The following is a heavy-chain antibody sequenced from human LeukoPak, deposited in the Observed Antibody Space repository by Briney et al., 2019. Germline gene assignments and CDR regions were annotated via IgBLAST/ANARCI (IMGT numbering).Heavy chain of an antibody. CDR2: INPNSGGT. V-gene: IGHV1-2*06. CDR3: ARDLDFVQSADLWSGYYTGIASDY. D-gene: IGHD3-3*01. Sequence: AXXXXSCKASGYTFTGYYMHWVRQAPGQGLEWMGRINPNSGGTNYAQKFQGRVTMTRDTSINTSYMELSSLRSDDTAVYYCARDLDFVQSADLWSGYYTGIASDYWGQGTLVTVSS. J-gene: IGHJ4*02. CDR1: GYTFTGYY.